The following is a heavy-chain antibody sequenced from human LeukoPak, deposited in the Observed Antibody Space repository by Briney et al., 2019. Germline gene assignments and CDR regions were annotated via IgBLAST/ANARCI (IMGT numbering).Heavy chain of an antibody. CDR1: GGSISSGGYY. CDR2: IYYSGST. D-gene: IGHD2-15*01. CDR3: ARARWVAPYYYYGMDV. Sequence: SETLSLTCTVSGGSISSGGYYWSWIRQHPGKGLEWIGYIYYSGSTYYNPSLKSRVTISVDTSKNPFSLKLRSVTAAATAVYYCARARWVAPYYYYGMDVWGQGTTDTVSS. J-gene: IGHJ6*01. V-gene: IGHV4-31*03.